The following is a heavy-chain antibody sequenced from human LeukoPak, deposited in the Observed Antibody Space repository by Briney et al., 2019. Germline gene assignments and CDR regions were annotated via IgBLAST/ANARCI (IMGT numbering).Heavy chain of an antibody. CDR3: AKEGAGDRGKGYGFDI. J-gene: IGHJ3*02. V-gene: IGHV3-9*01. CDR2: ISWNSGSM. CDR1: GFTFDDYA. Sequence: PGGSLRLSCAASGFTFDDYAMHWVRQAPGKGLEWVSGISWNSGSMGYADSVKGRFTISRDNAKNSLYLQMNSLRVEDTAIYYCAKEGAGDRGKGYGFDIWGQGTKVSVSS. D-gene: IGHD3-10*01.